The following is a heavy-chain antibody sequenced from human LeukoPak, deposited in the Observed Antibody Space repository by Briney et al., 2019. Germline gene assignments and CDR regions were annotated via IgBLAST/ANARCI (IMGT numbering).Heavy chain of an antibody. CDR1: GFTFSSYA. J-gene: IGHJ4*02. CDR3: ARDPGSGWYRGIFDY. Sequence: GRSLRLSCAASGFTFSSYAMHWVRQAPGKGLEWVAVISYDGSNKYYADSVKGRFTISRDNSKNTLYLQMNSLRAEDTAVYYCARDPGSGWYRGIFDYWGQGTLVTVSS. D-gene: IGHD6-19*01. CDR2: ISYDGSNK. V-gene: IGHV3-30-3*01.